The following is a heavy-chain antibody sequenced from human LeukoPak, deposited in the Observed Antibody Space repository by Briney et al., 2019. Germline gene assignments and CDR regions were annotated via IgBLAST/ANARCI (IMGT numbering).Heavy chain of an antibody. J-gene: IGHJ4*02. CDR1: GFTFSSYA. V-gene: IGHV3-30*04. Sequence: GGSLRLSCAASGFTFSSYAMHWVRQAPGKGLEWVAVISYDGSNKYYADSVKGRFTISRDNSKNTLYLQMNSLRAEDTAVYYCARGPLGGYNFAGGLDWGQGTLVTVSS. CDR3: ARGPLGGYNFAGGLD. D-gene: IGHD5-24*01. CDR2: ISYDGSNK.